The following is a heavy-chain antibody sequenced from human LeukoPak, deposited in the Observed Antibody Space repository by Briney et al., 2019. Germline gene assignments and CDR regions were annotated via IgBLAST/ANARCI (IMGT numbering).Heavy chain of an antibody. V-gene: IGHV2-70*11. D-gene: IGHD3-22*01. CDR3: ARIRYYDSSGYYYIDY. J-gene: IGHJ4*02. CDR2: IDWDDDK. CDR1: GFSLSTSGMC. Sequence: SGPTLVNPTQTLTLTCTFSGFSLSTSGMCVGWIRQPPGKALEWLARIDWDDDKYYSTSLKTRLTISKDTSKNQVVLTMTNMDPVDTATYYCARIRYYDSSGYYYIDYWGQGTLVTVSS.